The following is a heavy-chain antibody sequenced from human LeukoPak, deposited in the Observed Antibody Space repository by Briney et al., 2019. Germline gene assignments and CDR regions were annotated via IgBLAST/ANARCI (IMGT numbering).Heavy chain of an antibody. D-gene: IGHD3-22*01. CDR2: ISYDGSNK. CDR3: ARGQLYYDSSGPGGVYYFDY. CDR1: GFTFSSYA. Sequence: GRSLRLSCAASGFTFSSYAMHWVRQAPGKGLEWVAVISYDGSNKYYADSVKGRFTISRDNSKNTLYLQMNSLRAEDTAVYYCARGQLYYDSSGPGGVYYFDYWGQGTPVTVSS. J-gene: IGHJ4*02. V-gene: IGHV3-30-3*01.